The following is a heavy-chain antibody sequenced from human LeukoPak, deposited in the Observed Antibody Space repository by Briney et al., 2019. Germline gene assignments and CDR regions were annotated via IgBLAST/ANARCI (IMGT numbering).Heavy chain of an antibody. CDR1: GYTFTSYY. V-gene: IGHV1-46*01. CDR2: INPSGGST. D-gene: IGHD2-15*01. CDR3: ARDLGCSGGSCYHYYYYYMDV. Sequence: ASVKVSCKASGYTFTSYYMHWVRQAPGQGLEWMGTINPSGGSTSYAQKFQGRVTMTRDMSTSTVYMELSSLRSEDTAVYYCARDLGCSGGSCYHYYYYYMDVWGKGTTVTVSS. J-gene: IGHJ6*03.